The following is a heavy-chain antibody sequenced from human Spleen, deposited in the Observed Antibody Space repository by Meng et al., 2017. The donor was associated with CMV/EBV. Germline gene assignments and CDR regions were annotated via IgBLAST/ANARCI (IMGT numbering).Heavy chain of an antibody. CDR3: AKAHYYGSGSSFDY. J-gene: IGHJ4*02. CDR1: GGSFSGYY. Sequence: SETLSLTCAVYGGSFSGYYWSWIRQPPGKGLEWIGEINHSGSTNYNPSLKSRVTISVDTSKNQFSLKLSSVTAADTAVYYCAKAHYYGSGSSFDYWGQGTLVTVSS. V-gene: IGHV4-34*01. CDR2: INHSGST. D-gene: IGHD3-10*01.